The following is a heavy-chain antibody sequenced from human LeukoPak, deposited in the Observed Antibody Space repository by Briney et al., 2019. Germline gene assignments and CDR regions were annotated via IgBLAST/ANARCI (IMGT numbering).Heavy chain of an antibody. CDR3: ARDSPVVVSFDP. CDR1: GYTFTGYY. J-gene: IGHJ5*02. V-gene: IGHV1-2*02. D-gene: IGHD2-2*01. CDR2: INPNSGGT. Sequence: ASVKVSCKASGYTFTGYYMHWVRQAPGQGLEWMGWINPNSGGTNYAQKFQGRVTMTRDTSISTAYMELSRLRSDDTAVYYCARDSPVVVSFDPWGQGTLVTVSS.